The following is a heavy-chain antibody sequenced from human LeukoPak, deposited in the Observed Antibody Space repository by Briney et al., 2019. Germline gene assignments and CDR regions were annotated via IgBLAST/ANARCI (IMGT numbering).Heavy chain of an antibody. D-gene: IGHD5-12*01. V-gene: IGHV3-21*01. CDR3: ARGAGGYDWNDAFDI. J-gene: IGHJ3*02. CDR2: ITSSSSFI. CDR1: RFSFSSYS. Sequence: GSLRLFCAASRFSFSSYSMNWVRQAPGEGLEWGSSITSSSSFIYYADSVKGRFTISRDNARNSLYLQMNSLRAEDTAVYYCARGAGGYDWNDAFDIWGQGTMVTVSS.